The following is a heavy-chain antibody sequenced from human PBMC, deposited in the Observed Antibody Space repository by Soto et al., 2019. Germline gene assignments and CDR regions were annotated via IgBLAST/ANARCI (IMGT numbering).Heavy chain of an antibody. D-gene: IGHD3-3*01. V-gene: IGHV4-59*01. CDR1: GGSISSYY. Sequence: NPSETLSLTCTVSGGSISSYYWSWIRQPPGKGLEWIGYIYYSGSTNYNPSLKSRVTISVDTSKNQFSLKLSSVTAADTAVYYCARGVYYDFWSGYYMDVWGKGTTVTVSS. CDR3: ARGVYYDFWSGYYMDV. J-gene: IGHJ6*03. CDR2: IYYSGST.